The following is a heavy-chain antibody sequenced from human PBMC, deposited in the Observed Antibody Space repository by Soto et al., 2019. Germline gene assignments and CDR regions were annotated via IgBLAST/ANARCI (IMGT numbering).Heavy chain of an antibody. J-gene: IGHJ4*02. CDR1: GFTFSSNA. Sequence: EVQLLESGGGLVQPGGSLRISCIGSGFTFSSNAMSWVRQAPGKGLEWDSAIRGSGGTTYYADSVKGRFAVSRDNSNNTLYLQLNSLRAEDTAVYYCAKQRAGFGSGSDTYYFDYWGQGNLVTVSS. CDR2: IRGSGGTT. D-gene: IGHD3-10*01. CDR3: AKQRAGFGSGSDTYYFDY. V-gene: IGHV3-23*01.